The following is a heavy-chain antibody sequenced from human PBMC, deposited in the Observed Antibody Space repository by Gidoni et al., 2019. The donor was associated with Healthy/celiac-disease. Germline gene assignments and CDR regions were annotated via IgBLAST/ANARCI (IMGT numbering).Heavy chain of an antibody. CDR1: GFTFSSYD. CDR2: IGTAGDT. Sequence: EVQLVESGGGLVQPGGSLRLSCAASGFTFSSYDMHWVRQATGKGLEWVSAIGTAGDTYYPGSVKGRFTISRENAKNSLYLQMNSLRAGDTAVYYCARAGYYGSGTPTAFDIWGQGTMVTVSS. CDR3: ARAGYYGSGTPTAFDI. V-gene: IGHV3-13*04. J-gene: IGHJ3*02. D-gene: IGHD3-10*01.